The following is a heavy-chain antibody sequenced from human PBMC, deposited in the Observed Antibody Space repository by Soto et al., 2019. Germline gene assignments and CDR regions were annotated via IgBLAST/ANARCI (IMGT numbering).Heavy chain of an antibody. D-gene: IGHD5-12*01. CDR3: GPGLGSGYDSYYYYGMDV. CDR2: INHSGST. CDR1: GGSFSGYY. V-gene: IGHV4-34*01. Sequence: SETLSLTCAVYGGSFSGYYWSWIRQPPGKGLEWIGEINHSGSTNYNPSLKSRVTISVDTSKNQFSLKLSSVTAADTAVYYCGPGLGSGYDSYYYYGMDVWGQGTTVTVSS. J-gene: IGHJ6*02.